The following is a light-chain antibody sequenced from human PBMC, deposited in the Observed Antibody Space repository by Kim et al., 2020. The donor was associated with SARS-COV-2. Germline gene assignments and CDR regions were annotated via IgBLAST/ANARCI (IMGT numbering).Light chain of an antibody. V-gene: IGLV1-51*01. Sequence: QKVTISCSGSSSNIGNNYVSWYQQLQGTAPKLLIYDNNKRPSGIPDRFSGSKSGTSATLGITGLQTGDEADYYCGTWDSSLSASVVFGGGTQLTVL. J-gene: IGLJ2*01. CDR2: DNN. CDR1: SSNIGNNY. CDR3: GTWDSSLSASVV.